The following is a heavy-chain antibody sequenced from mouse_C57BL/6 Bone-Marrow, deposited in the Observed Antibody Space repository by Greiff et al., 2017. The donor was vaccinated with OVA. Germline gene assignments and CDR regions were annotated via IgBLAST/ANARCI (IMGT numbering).Heavy chain of an antibody. CDR2: IYPRSGNT. V-gene: IGHV1-81*01. J-gene: IGHJ3*01. D-gene: IGHD3-2*01. CDR1: GYTFTSYG. CDR3: ARTADSPFAY. Sequence: QVQLQQSGAELARPGASVKLSCKASGYTFTSYGISWVKQRTGPGLEWIGEIYPRSGNTYYNEKFKGKATLTAEKSSSTAYMELRSLTSEDSAVYFCARTADSPFAYWGQGTLVTVSA.